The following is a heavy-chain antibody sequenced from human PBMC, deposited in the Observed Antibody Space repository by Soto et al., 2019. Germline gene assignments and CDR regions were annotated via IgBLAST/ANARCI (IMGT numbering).Heavy chain of an antibody. Sequence: SETLSLTCFVSGASITRGGYYWSWIRQHPGKGLEWIGYIYNSGTTYYNPSLKSRVTISVDTSKNQFSLKLTSVTAADTAVYYCAGDPAPWGQGTLVTVSS. V-gene: IGHV4-31*03. CDR1: GASITRGGYY. CDR3: AGDPAP. J-gene: IGHJ5*02. CDR2: IYNSGTT.